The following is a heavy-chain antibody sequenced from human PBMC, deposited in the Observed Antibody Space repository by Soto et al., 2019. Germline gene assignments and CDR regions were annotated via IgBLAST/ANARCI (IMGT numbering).Heavy chain of an antibody. J-gene: IGHJ6*03. Sequence: GGSLRLSCAASGFTFSSYWMSWVRQAPGKGLEWVANIKQDGSEKYYVDSVKGRFTISRDNAKNSLYLQMNSLRAEDTAVYYCARDRRYDFWSGYYQHDHYYYYYYMDVWGKGTTVTVSS. CDR3: ARDRRYDFWSGYYQHDHYYYYYYMDV. V-gene: IGHV3-7*01. CDR2: IKQDGSEK. D-gene: IGHD3-3*01. CDR1: GFTFSSYW.